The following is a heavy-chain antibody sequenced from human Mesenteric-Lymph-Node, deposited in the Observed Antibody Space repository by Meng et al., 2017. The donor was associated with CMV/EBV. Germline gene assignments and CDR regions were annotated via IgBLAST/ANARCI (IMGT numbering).Heavy chain of an antibody. CDR3: ARDRGSSWYDPNWFDP. CDR2: INPNSGGT. J-gene: IGHJ5*02. D-gene: IGHD6-13*01. CDR1: GGTFSSYA. V-gene: IGHV1-2*02. Sequence: ASVKVSCKASGGTFSSYAISWVRQAPGQGLEWMGWINPNSGGTNYAQKFQGRVTMTRDTSISTAYMELSRLRSDDTAVYYCARDRGSSWYDPNWFDPWGQGTLVTVSS.